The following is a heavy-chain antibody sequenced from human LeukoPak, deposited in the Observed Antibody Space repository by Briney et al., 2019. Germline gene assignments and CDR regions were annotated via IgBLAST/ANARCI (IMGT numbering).Heavy chain of an antibody. CDR1: GFTFNSYC. J-gene: IGHJ4*02. V-gene: IGHV3-7*01. Sequence: PGRSLRLSCADSGFTFNSYCMGWVRQTPGKGLEWVANITHDGSEKYYVDSVEGRFTISRDNAKNSLFLQMNSRRDEDTAVYDCARDSGHTGYDLLDYWGQGTLLTVSS. D-gene: IGHD5-12*01. CDR2: ITHDGSEK. CDR3: ARDSGHTGYDLLDY.